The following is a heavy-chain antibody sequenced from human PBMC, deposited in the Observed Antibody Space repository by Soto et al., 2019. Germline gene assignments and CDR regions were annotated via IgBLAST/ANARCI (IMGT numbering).Heavy chain of an antibody. CDR2: IYYSGST. CDR3: ARVNYDSSGYRDAFDI. Sequence: SETLSLTCTVSGGSISSGAYYWSWIRQHPGKGLEWIGYIYYSGSTYYNPSLKSRVTISVDRSKNQFSLKLSSVTAADTAVYYCARVNYDSSGYRDAFDIWGQGTMVT. CDR1: GGSISSGAYY. D-gene: IGHD3-22*01. J-gene: IGHJ3*02. V-gene: IGHV4-30-4*08.